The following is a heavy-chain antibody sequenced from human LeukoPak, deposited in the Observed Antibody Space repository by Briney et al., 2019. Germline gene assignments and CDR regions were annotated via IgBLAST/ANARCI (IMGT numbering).Heavy chain of an antibody. V-gene: IGHV4-34*01. CDR1: GGSFSGYY. CDR2: INHSGST. D-gene: IGHD4-11*01. J-gene: IGHJ2*01. Sequence: PSETLSLTCAVYGGSFSGYYWSWIRQPPGKGLEWIGEINHSGSTNYKPSLKSRVTISVDTSKNQFSLKLSSVTAADTATYYCARLVNYGTGNWYFDLWGRGTLVTVSS. CDR3: ARLVNYGTGNWYFDL.